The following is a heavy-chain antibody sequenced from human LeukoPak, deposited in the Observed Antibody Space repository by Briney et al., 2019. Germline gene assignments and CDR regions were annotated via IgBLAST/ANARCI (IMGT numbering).Heavy chain of an antibody. CDR3: ARGQSGYDSRLWVFDY. V-gene: IGHV1-69*05. Sequence: GASVKVSCKASGYTFTGYYMHWVRQAPGQGLEWMGRIIPIFGTANYAQRFQGRVTITTDESTSTAYMELSSLRSEDTAVYYCARGQSGYDSRLWVFDYWGQGTLITVSS. D-gene: IGHD5-12*01. J-gene: IGHJ4*02. CDR2: IIPIFGTA. CDR1: GYTFTGYY.